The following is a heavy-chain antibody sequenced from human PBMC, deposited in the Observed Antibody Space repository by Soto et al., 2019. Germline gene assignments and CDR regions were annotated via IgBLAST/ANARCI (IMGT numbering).Heavy chain of an antibody. Sequence: LRLSCAASGFTVSRNYMSWVRQAPGKGLEWVSVIYSGGSTYYADSVNGRFTISRDNSKNTLYLQMNSLRAEDAAVYYCGRDQGDSSGYQEAFDIWGLGTMVTVAS. CDR3: GRDQGDSSGYQEAFDI. D-gene: IGHD3-22*01. J-gene: IGHJ3*02. CDR1: GFTVSRNY. V-gene: IGHV3-53*01. CDR2: IYSGGST.